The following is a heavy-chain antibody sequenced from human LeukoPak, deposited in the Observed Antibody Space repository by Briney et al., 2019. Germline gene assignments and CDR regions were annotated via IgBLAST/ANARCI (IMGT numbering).Heavy chain of an antibody. CDR1: GYTFTSYG. D-gene: IGHD3-9*01. J-gene: IGHJ4*02. V-gene: IGHV1-18*01. Sequence: GASVKVSCKASGYTFTSYGITWVRQAPGQGLEWMGWISGYNGNTNYAQKFQGRVTMTTDTSTSTVYMELRSLRSDDTAVYYCARDPIDILTGYPPVYFDYWGQGTLVTVSS. CDR2: ISGYNGNT. CDR3: ARDPIDILTGYPPVYFDY.